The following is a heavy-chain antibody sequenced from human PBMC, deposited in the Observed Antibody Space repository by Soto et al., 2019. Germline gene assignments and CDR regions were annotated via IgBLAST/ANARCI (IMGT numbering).Heavy chain of an antibody. Sequence: SETLSLTCTVSGGSISSYYWSWIRQPPGKGLEWIGYIYYSGSTNYNPSLKSRVTISVDTSKNQFSLKLSSVTAADTAVYYCARWARGYFEYWGQGTLVTVSS. V-gene: IGHV4-59*01. CDR2: IYYSGST. D-gene: IGHD3-10*01. CDR1: GGSISSYY. CDR3: ARWARGYFEY. J-gene: IGHJ4*02.